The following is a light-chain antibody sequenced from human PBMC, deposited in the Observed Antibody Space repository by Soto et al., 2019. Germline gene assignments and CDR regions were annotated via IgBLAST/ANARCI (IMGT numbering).Light chain of an antibody. Sequence: EIGLTQSPGTLSLSPGERATLSCRASQSVSNNYLTWSQHKPGQAPRLLIYGASIRATGIPDRFSGSGSGTDFTLTISRLEPEDFAVYYCQQYDISPETFGQGTKLEIK. V-gene: IGKV3-20*01. J-gene: IGKJ2*01. CDR1: QSVSNNY. CDR3: QQYDISPET. CDR2: GAS.